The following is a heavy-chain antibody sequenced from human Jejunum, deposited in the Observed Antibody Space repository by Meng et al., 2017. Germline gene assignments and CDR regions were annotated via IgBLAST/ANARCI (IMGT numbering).Heavy chain of an antibody. CDR2: ISYDGSNK. V-gene: IGHV3-30*01. D-gene: IGHD3-3*01. Sequence: GESLKISCAASGFTFSSYAMHWVCQAPGRGLEWVAVISYDGSNKYYADFVKGRFTISRDNSKNTLYLQMNSLRAEDTAVYYCARDSARGYDFWSGYYRDAFDIWGQGTMVTVSS. CDR3: ARDSARGYDFWSGYYRDAFDI. J-gene: IGHJ3*02. CDR1: GFTFSSYA.